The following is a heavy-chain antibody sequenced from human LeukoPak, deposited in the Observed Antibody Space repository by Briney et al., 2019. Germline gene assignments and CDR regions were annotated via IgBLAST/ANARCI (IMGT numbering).Heavy chain of an antibody. CDR3: SRSPQGLILDY. D-gene: IGHD3-22*01. Sequence: GESLRISCKGSGYSFTSYWISWVRQMPGKGLEWMGRIDPSDSYTNYSPSFQGHVTISADKSINTACLQWTSLKASDTAMYYCSRSPQGLILDYWGQGTLVTVSS. J-gene: IGHJ4*02. CDR1: GYSFTSYW. CDR2: IDPSDSYT. V-gene: IGHV5-10-1*01.